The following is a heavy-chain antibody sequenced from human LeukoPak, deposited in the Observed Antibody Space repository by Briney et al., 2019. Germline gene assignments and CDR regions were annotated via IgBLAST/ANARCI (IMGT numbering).Heavy chain of an antibody. V-gene: IGHV4-34*01. D-gene: IGHD3-10*01. CDR2: INHSGSS. Sequence: PSETLSLTCAVYGGSFSGYYWSWIRQPPGKGLEWIGEINHSGSSNYNPSLKSRVTISVDTSKNQFSLKLNSVTAADTAVYYCAQTIERYYFIDYWGQGTLVTVSS. CDR1: GGSFSGYY. CDR3: AQTIERYYFIDY. J-gene: IGHJ4*02.